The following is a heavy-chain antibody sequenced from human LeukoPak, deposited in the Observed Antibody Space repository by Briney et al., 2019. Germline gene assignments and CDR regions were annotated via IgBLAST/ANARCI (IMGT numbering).Heavy chain of an antibody. Sequence: ASVKVSCKASGYTFTSYYMHWVRQAPGQGLEWMGIINPSGGSTSYAQKFQGRVTMTRDTSTSTVYMELSSLRSEDTAVYYCARGLDIAAAATAEYFQHWGQSTLVTVSS. CDR1: GYTFTSYY. V-gene: IGHV1-46*01. CDR3: ARGLDIAAAATAEYFQH. D-gene: IGHD6-13*01. J-gene: IGHJ1*01. CDR2: INPSGGST.